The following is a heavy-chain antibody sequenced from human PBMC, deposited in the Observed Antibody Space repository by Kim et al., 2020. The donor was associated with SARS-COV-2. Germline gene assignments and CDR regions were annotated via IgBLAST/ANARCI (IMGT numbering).Heavy chain of an antibody. CDR3: ARDRPGYDSPFDY. J-gene: IGHJ4*02. CDR1: GGSISSGGYS. Sequence: SETLSLTCAVSGGSISSGGYSWSWIRQPPGKGLEWIGYIYHSGSTYYNPSLKSRVTISVDRSKNQFSLKLSSVTAADTAVYYCARDRPGYDSPFDYWGQGTLVTVSS. V-gene: IGHV4-30-2*01. CDR2: IYHSGST. D-gene: IGHD5-12*01.